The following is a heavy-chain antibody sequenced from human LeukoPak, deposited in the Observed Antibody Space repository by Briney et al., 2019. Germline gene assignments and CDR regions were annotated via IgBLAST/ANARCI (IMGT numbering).Heavy chain of an antibody. CDR1: GFTFSSYW. CDR2: IASDGSST. CDR3: ARGRPHGNDY. J-gene: IGHJ4*02. D-gene: IGHD4-23*01. Sequence: GGSLRLFCAASGFTFSSYWMNWVRQAPGKGLVWVSRIASDGSSTTYADSVKGRFSISRDNAKNTLYLQMNSLRVEDTAVYYCARGRPHGNDYWGQGTLVTVSS. V-gene: IGHV3-74*01.